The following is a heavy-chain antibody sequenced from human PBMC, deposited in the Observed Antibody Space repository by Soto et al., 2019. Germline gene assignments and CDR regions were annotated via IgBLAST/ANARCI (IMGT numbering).Heavy chain of an antibody. V-gene: IGHV3-33*01. CDR3: XXXXXXXXXXSSSLRWYYYYYMDV. D-gene: IGHD6-6*01. J-gene: IGHJ6*03. CDR1: GFTFSSYG. Sequence: QVQLVESGGGVVQPGRSLRLSCAASGFTFSSYGMHWVRQAPGKGLEWVAVIWYDGSNKYYADSVKGRFTISRDNSKNTLYLQMNSLXXXDTAXXXXXXXXXXXXXXSSSLRWYYYYYMDVWGKGTTVTVSS. CDR2: IWYDGSNK.